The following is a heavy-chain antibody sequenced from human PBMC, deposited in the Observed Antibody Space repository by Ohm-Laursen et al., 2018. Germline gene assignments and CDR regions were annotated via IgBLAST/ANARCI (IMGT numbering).Heavy chain of an antibody. CDR1: GFTFSSYT. CDR3: ARGLYSYDSSGYPAL. J-gene: IGHJ4*02. Sequence: SLRLSCAASGFTFSSYTMNWVHQAPGQGLECVSSISGSSNFIYYADSVKGRFTISRDNAKNSLYLQMNSLRAEDTAVYYCARGLYSYDSSGYPALWGQGTLVTASS. V-gene: IGHV3-21*01. D-gene: IGHD3-22*01. CDR2: ISGSSNFI.